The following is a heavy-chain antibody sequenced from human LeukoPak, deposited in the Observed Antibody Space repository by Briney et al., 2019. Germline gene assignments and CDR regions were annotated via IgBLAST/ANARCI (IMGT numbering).Heavy chain of an antibody. V-gene: IGHV4-31*03. J-gene: IGHJ4*02. D-gene: IGHD6-13*01. CDR3: ARGRYRSSWYDY. Sequence: PSETLSLTCTVSGGSISSGGYYWSWIRQHPGKGLEWIGYIYYSGSTYYNPSLKSRVTISVDTSKNQFSLKLSSVTAADTAVYYCARGRYRSSWYDYWGQGTLVTVSS. CDR1: GGSISSGGYY. CDR2: IYYSGST.